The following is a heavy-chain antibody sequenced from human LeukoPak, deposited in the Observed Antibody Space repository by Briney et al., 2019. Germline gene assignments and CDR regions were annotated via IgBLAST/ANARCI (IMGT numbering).Heavy chain of an antibody. CDR3: ARLTNSPYSSGWAPSVDY. CDR1: GGSISSSSYC. J-gene: IGHJ4*02. CDR2: IYYSGST. Sequence: SETLSLTCTVSGGSISSSSYCWGWIRQPPGTGLEWIGSIYYSGSTYYNPSLKSRVTISVDTSKNQFSLKLSSVTAADTAVYYCARLTNSPYSSGWAPSVDYWGQGTLVTVSS. V-gene: IGHV4-39*01. D-gene: IGHD6-19*01.